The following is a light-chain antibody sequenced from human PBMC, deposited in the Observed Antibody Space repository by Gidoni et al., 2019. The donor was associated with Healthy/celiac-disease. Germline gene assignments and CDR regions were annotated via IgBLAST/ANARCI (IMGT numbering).Light chain of an antibody. CDR2: DAS. Sequence: DIQMTQSPSTLYASVGDSVTITCRTSPSISRWLSWYLQKPGKAPKLLIYDASSLESGVPSRFRVSGSGKEFTLTISSLQPDDFATYYCQQYNSFPLTFGGGTKVEIK. V-gene: IGKV1-5*01. J-gene: IGKJ4*01. CDR3: QQYNSFPLT. CDR1: PSISRW.